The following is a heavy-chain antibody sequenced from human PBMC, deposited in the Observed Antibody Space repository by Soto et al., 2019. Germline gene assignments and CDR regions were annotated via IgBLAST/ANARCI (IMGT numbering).Heavy chain of an antibody. J-gene: IGHJ4*02. V-gene: IGHV3-7*01. CDR3: ARDARRGYSSSWYYFDY. D-gene: IGHD6-13*01. CDR2: IKQDGSEK. Sequence: GGSLRLSCAASGFTFSSYWMSWVRQAPGKGLEWVANIKQDGSEKYYVDSVKGRFTISRDNAKNSLYLQMNSLRAEDTAVYYCARDARRGYSSSWYYFDYWGQGTLVPSPQ. CDR1: GFTFSSYW.